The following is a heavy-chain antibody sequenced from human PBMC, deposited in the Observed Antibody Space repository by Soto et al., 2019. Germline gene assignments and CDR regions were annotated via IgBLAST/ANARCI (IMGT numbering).Heavy chain of an antibody. J-gene: IGHJ6*02. CDR2: IISYNSNNGDT. CDR1: GYTFSNYA. CDR3: AWGELERGEGSYVCMDD. D-gene: IGHD1-1*01. Sequence: ASVKVSCKTSGYTFSNYAISWVRQAPGQGLEWMGWIISYNSNNGDTKSAQMLQGRVTMTIDTSATTAYMELRSLSSDAQPLYDSAWGELERGEGSYVCMDDWGQGATGAVSS. V-gene: IGHV1-18*04.